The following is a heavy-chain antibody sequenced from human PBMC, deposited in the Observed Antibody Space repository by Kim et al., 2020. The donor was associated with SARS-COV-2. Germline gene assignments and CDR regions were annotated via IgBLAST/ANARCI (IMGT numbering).Heavy chain of an antibody. Sequence: LNSRVTMSVDTSKNQFSLKLSSVTAADTAVYYCAQGGGGYSDGYVGDFDPWGQGTLVTVSS. J-gene: IGHJ5*02. V-gene: IGHV4-4*06. D-gene: IGHD5-18*01. CDR3: AQGGGGYSDGYVGDFDP.